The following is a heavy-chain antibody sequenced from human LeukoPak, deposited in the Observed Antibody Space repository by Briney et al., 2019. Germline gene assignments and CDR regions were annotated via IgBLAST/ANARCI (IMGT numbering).Heavy chain of an antibody. CDR3: AVETATIWGVKNYYYYYMDV. CDR1: GGTFSSYA. Sequence: GASVKVSCKASGGTFSSYAISWVRQAPGQGLEWMGGIIPIFGTANYAQKFQGRVTITTDESTSTAYMELSSLRSEDTAVYYCAVETATIWGVKNYYYYYMDVWGKGTTVTVSS. D-gene: IGHD5-24*01. V-gene: IGHV1-69*05. CDR2: IIPIFGTA. J-gene: IGHJ6*03.